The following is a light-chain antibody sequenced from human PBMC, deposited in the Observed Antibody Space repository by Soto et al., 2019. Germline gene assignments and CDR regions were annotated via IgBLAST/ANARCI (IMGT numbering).Light chain of an antibody. CDR3: SSEADSHTLV. CDR2: DVY. V-gene: IGLV2-11*01. CDR1: SSDVGGYDY. J-gene: IGLJ3*02. Sequence: QSALTQPRSVSGSPGQSLTISCTGSSSDVGGYDYVSWYQHHPGKAPKLIIYDVYKRPSGVPGRFSGSKSGNTASLTISGLQAEDEADYHCSSEADSHTLVFGGGTKLTVL.